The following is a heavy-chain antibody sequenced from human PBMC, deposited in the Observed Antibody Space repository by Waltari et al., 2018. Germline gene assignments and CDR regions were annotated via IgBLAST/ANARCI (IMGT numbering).Heavy chain of an antibody. V-gene: IGHV4-39*01. D-gene: IGHD5-12*01. CDR3: GRHWKRNGYRFDP. Sequence: QLQLQESGPTLVKPSETLSLTCTVSGGSISRSGYYWGWIRQAPGKGLEWIGSIYYSGTTYYNPTLESRVTISGDTSKNQFSLKLSSVTAADTAVYYCGRHWKRNGYRFDPWGQGTLVTVSS. CDR2: IYYSGTT. J-gene: IGHJ5*02. CDR1: GGSISRSGYY.